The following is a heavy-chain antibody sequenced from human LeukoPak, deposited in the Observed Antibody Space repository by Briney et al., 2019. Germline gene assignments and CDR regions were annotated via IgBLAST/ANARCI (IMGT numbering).Heavy chain of an antibody. D-gene: IGHD2-2*01. Sequence: SETLSLTCTVSGGSISSYYWSWIRQPPGKGLEWIGYIYYSGSTNYNPSLKSRVTISVDTSKNQFSLKLSSVTAADTAVYYCASGDCSSTSCLDYWGQGTLVTVSS. V-gene: IGHV4-59*01. CDR2: IYYSGST. J-gene: IGHJ4*02. CDR1: GGSISSYY. CDR3: ASGDCSSTSCLDY.